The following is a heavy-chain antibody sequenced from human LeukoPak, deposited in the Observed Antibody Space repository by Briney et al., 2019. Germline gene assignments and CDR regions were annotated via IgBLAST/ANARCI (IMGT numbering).Heavy chain of an antibody. CDR2: IKEDGSER. CDR1: GFKFSSYW. V-gene: IGHV3-7*01. D-gene: IGHD6-19*01. J-gene: IGHJ4*02. CDR3: ASDRLTGWPADY. Sequence: PGGSLRLSCAASGFKFSSYWMNWVRQAPGSGLEWVANIKEDGSERHYVDSVKGRFTISRDNAENSLYLQMSSLRAEDTAVYYCASDRLTGWPADYWGQGTLVTVSS.